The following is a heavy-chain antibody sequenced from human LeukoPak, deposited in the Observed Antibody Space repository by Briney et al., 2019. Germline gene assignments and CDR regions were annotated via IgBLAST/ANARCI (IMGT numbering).Heavy chain of an antibody. CDR3: VLGSGWHDSY. J-gene: IGHJ4*02. CDR1: GFTFTSYW. D-gene: IGHD6-19*01. CDR2: MKRDGSER. V-gene: IGHV3-7*03. Sequence: GGSLRLSCAASGFTFTSYWMHWIRQAPGKGLEWVANMKRDGSERYYVDSVKGRFTISIDNAKNSLFLQMNSLSVEDTAVYYCVLGSGWHDSYWGQGTLVTVSS.